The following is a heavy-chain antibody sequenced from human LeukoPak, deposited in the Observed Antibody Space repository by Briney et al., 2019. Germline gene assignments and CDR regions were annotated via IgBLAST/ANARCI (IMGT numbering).Heavy chain of an antibody. CDR1: GGSIRSSSYY. Sequence: PSGTPSPPRPVSGGSIRSSSYYLGGIRPPPREGLGWVGSIYFIGGPYYNPPLKSRVTISVDTSKNQFSLKLSSVTAADTAVYYCASLYYDYVWGSYRYTPPSNWFDPWGQGTLVTVSS. CDR2: IYFIGGP. V-gene: IGHV4-39*01. CDR3: ASLYYDYVWGSYRYTPPSNWFDP. D-gene: IGHD3-16*02. J-gene: IGHJ5*02.